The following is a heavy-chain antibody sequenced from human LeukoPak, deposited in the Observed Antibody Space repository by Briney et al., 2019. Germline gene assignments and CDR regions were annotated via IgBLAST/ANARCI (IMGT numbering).Heavy chain of an antibody. V-gene: IGHV3-30*03. J-gene: IGHJ4*02. D-gene: IGHD3-22*01. Sequence: GGSLRLSCGAPGLNLSYYGLHWVRQAPGKGLEWVAVMSYDGNHKYYADSVQGRFAISRDNSKNTLYLQMNSLRAEDTAVYYCATLSGGSSGYSAYWGQGTLVTVSS. CDR1: GLNLSYYG. CDR2: MSYDGNHK. CDR3: ATLSGGSSGYSAY.